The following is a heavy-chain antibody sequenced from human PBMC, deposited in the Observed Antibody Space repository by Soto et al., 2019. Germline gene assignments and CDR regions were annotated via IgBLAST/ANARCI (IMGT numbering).Heavy chain of an antibody. V-gene: IGHV3-33*01. Sequence: QVQLVESGGGVVQPGRSLRLSCAASGFTFSSYGMHWVRQAPGKGLEWVAVIRYDGSNKYYADSVKGRFTISRDNSKNTLYLQMNSLRAEDTAVYYCASQLAYCGGDCYGDYWGQGTLVTVSS. CDR1: GFTFSSYG. CDR3: ASQLAYCGGDCYGDY. J-gene: IGHJ4*02. CDR2: IRYDGSNK. D-gene: IGHD2-21*02.